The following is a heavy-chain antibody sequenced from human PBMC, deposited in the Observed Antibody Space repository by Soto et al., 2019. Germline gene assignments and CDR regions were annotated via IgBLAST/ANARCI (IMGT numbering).Heavy chain of an antibody. CDR3: ARGPPLGGTPMFDPLY. V-gene: IGHV5-51*01. D-gene: IGHD3-9*01. J-gene: IGHJ4*02. CDR2: IYPYDSYT. Sequence: VESLQISCEASGYRFTHYCIGWVRQVPEKGLEWMGIIYPYDSYTRYSPSFEGQVNISVDKSITTAYLHWSSLKASDSAMYYCARGPPLGGTPMFDPLYSGLGNLVNVSA. CDR1: GYRFTHYC.